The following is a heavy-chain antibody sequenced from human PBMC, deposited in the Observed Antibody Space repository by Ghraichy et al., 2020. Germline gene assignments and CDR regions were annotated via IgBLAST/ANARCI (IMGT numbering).Heavy chain of an antibody. CDR2: INGGGERT. D-gene: IGHD1-26*01. CDR1: GFTFSTYG. J-gene: IGHJ3*02. Sequence: GGVLRLSCVASGFTFSTYGMGWVRQAPGKGLEWVSAINGGGERTYYADSVRGRFTVSRHNSKNTLYLQMTSLRAEDTALYYCAKYMRWDGGDPFEIWGQGTMVIVSS. CDR3: AKYMRWDGGDPFEI. V-gene: IGHV3-23*01.